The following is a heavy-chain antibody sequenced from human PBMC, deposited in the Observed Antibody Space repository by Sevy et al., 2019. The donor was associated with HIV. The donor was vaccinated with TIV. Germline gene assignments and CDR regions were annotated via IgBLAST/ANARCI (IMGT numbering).Heavy chain of an antibody. D-gene: IGHD1-1*01. Sequence: GGSLRLSCAASGFTFSSYAMHWVRQAPGKGLEWVAVISYDGSNKYYADSVKGRFTISRDNSKNTLYLQMNSLRAEDTAVYYCASDPPSGDWNDHYYGMDVWGQGTTVTVSS. J-gene: IGHJ6*02. CDR2: ISYDGSNK. CDR3: ASDPPSGDWNDHYYGMDV. V-gene: IGHV3-30-3*01. CDR1: GFTFSSYA.